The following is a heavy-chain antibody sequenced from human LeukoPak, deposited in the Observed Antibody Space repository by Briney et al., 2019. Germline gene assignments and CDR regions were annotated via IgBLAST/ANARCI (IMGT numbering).Heavy chain of an antibody. Sequence: GASVKVSCKASGYTFTSYDINWVRQATGQGLEWMGWMNPNSGNTGYAQKFQGRVTMTRNTSISTAYMELSSLRSEDTAVYYCARAGDQRWLQFVAQLSPPYYGMDVWGQGTTVTVSS. J-gene: IGHJ6*02. CDR1: GYTFTSYD. D-gene: IGHD5-24*01. CDR2: MNPNSGNT. V-gene: IGHV1-8*01. CDR3: ARAGDQRWLQFVAQLSPPYYGMDV.